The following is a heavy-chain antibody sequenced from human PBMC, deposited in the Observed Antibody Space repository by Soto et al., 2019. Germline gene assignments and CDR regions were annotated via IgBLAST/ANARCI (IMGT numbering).Heavy chain of an antibody. J-gene: IGHJ6*02. CDR3: ARDQSVIGWQQLGSYYHYLISV. V-gene: IGHV1-69*13. Sequence: SVKVSCKASGGTFSSYAISWVRQAPGQGLEWMGGIIPIFGTANYAQKFQGRVTITADESTSTAYMELSSLRAEDTAVYYWARDQSVIGWQQLGSYYHYLISVPGQRTSVTVSS. CDR1: GGTFSSYA. CDR2: IIPIFGTA. D-gene: IGHD6-13*01.